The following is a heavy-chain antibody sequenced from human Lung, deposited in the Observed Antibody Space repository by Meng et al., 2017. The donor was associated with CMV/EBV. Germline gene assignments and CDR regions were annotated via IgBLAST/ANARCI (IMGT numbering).Heavy chain of an antibody. CDR2: IGTAGDT. CDR1: GFTFGGYD. CDR3: ARGRYFDWLLSEQNGSELLEY. V-gene: IGHV3-13*01. D-gene: IGHD3-9*01. J-gene: IGHJ4*02. Sequence: GESLKISCAASGFTFGGYDMHWVRQATGKGLEWVSVIGTAGDTYYTGSVRGRFTISRENAKNSIYLQMNSLRAGDTAVYYCARGRYFDWLLSEQNGSELLEYWGRGTXVTVSS.